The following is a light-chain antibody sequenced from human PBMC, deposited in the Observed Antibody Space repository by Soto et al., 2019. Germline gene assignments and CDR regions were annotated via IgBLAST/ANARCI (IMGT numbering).Light chain of an antibody. CDR3: SSYSISSTLV. CDR2: EVS. CDR1: SSDVGAYDY. J-gene: IGLJ2*01. V-gene: IGLV2-14*01. Sequence: QSALTQPPSASGSPGQSVTISCTGTSSDVGAYDYVSWYQQHPGKAPKLIIYEVSNRPSGVSNRFSGSKSGNTASLTISGLQAEDEAEYYCSSYSISSTLVFGGGTKVTVL.